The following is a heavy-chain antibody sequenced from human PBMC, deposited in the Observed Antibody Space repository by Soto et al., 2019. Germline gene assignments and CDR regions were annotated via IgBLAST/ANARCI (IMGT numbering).Heavy chain of an antibody. D-gene: IGHD3-22*01. J-gene: IGHJ4*02. Sequence: QVQLVESGGGVVQPGRSLRLSCAASGFTFSSYGMHWVRQAPGKGLEWVAVIWYDGSNKYYADSVKGRFTISRDNSKNTLYLQMNSLRAEDTAVYYCARDQYYYDSSGYYFPDWGEGTLVTVSS. CDR3: ARDQYYYDSSGYYFPD. CDR1: GFTFSSYG. V-gene: IGHV3-33*01. CDR2: IWYDGSNK.